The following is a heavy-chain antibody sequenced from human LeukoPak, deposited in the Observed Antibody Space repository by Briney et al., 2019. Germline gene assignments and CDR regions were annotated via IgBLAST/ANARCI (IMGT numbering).Heavy chain of an antibody. Sequence: GGSLRLSCAASGFTFSSYAVHWVRQAPGKGLEWVAVISYDGSKQYYADSVKGRFTISRDNSKNTLYLQMNSLRAEDTAVFYCARGATYYFDYWGQGTLVTVSS. CDR1: GFTFSSYA. D-gene: IGHD1-26*01. CDR3: ARGATYYFDY. V-gene: IGHV3-30-3*01. J-gene: IGHJ4*02. CDR2: ISYDGSKQ.